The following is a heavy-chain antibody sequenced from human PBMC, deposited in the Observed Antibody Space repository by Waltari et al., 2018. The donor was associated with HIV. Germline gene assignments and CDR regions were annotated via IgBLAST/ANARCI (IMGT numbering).Heavy chain of an antibody. CDR2: IIPIFGTA. D-gene: IGHD2-2*01. CDR3: ARGGYLVVVPAAPFGWFDP. CDR1: GGTFSSYA. V-gene: IGHV1-69*06. J-gene: IGHJ5*02. Sequence: QVQLVQSGAEVKKPGSSVKVSCKASGGTFSSYAISWVRQAPGQGLEWMGGIIPIFGTANYAQKFQGRVTITADKSTSTAYMELSSLRSEDTAVYYCARGGYLVVVPAAPFGWFDPWGQGTLVTVSS.